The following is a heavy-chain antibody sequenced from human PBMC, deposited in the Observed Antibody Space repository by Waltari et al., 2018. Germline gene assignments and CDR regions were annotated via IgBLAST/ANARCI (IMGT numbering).Heavy chain of an antibody. CDR3: AKDLEGITIFGAGLDY. D-gene: IGHD3-3*01. CDR2: ISYDGSNK. Sequence: QVQLVESGGGVVQPGRSLRLSCAASGFTFSSYGMHWVCQAPGKGLGWVAVISYDGSNKYYADSVKGRFTISRDNSKNTLYLQMNSLRAEDTAVYYCAKDLEGITIFGAGLDYWGQGTLVTVSS. J-gene: IGHJ4*02. V-gene: IGHV3-30*18. CDR1: GFTFSSYG.